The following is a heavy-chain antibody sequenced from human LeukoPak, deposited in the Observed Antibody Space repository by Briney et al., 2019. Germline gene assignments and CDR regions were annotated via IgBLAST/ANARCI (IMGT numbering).Heavy chain of an antibody. CDR1: GFTFSSYA. D-gene: IGHD1-26*01. V-gene: IGHV3-23*01. Sequence: GGSLRLSCAASGFTFSSYAMSWVRQAPGKGLEWVSAISGSGGSTYYADSVKGRFTISRDNSKNTLYLQMNSLRSEDTAVYYCAGGRWELTLDDAFDIWGQGTMVTVSS. CDR2: ISGSGGST. J-gene: IGHJ3*02. CDR3: AGGRWELTLDDAFDI.